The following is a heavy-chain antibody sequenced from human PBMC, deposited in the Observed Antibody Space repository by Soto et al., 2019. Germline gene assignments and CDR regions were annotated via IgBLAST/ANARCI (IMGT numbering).Heavy chain of an antibody. V-gene: IGHV4-31*03. Sequence: QVPLQESGPGLVKPSQTLSLTCTVSGGSIRSGGSYWSWIRQHPGKGLEWIGYISYSGRTYYNPSLKVRVTLSVDTSKNQFSLKLSSVTAADTAVYYCASEHSSSLRYWGQGTLVTVSS. D-gene: IGHD6-6*01. CDR3: ASEHSSSLRY. J-gene: IGHJ4*02. CDR2: ISYSGRT. CDR1: GGSIRSGGSY.